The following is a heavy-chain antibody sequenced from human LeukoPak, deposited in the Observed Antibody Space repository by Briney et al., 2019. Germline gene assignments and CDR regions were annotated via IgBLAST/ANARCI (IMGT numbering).Heavy chain of an antibody. D-gene: IGHD2-2*02. CDR2: ISSSSSYI. CDR1: GFTFSDYN. Sequence: GGSLRLSCAASGFTFSDYNMNWVRQAPGKGLEWVSSISSSSSYIYYADSVKGRFTISRDNAKNSLYLQMNSLRAEDTAVYYCARGDAESWRGLGVVVPAAIHYYYYYMDVWGKGTTVTVSS. V-gene: IGHV3-21*01. CDR3: ARGDAESWRGLGVVVPAAIHYYYYYMDV. J-gene: IGHJ6*03.